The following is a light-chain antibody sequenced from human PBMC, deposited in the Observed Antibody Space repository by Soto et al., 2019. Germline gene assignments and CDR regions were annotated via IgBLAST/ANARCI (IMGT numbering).Light chain of an antibody. CDR2: DVS. CDR3: SSYTSGSTPYV. Sequence: QSALTQPASVSGSPGQSITISCTGTSSDVGGYNYVSWYQQHPGKAPKLMIYDVSNRPSGVSNRFSGSKSGNTASLTISGLQAEDEADYYCSSYTSGSTPYVFGTGTKVTV. J-gene: IGLJ1*01. CDR1: SSDVGGYNY. V-gene: IGLV2-14*01.